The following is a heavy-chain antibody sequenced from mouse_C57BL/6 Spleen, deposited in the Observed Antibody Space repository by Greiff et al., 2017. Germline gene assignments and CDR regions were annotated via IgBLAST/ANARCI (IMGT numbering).Heavy chain of an antibody. J-gene: IGHJ1*03. CDR1: GYTFTGYW. Sequence: VQLQQSGAELMKPGASVKLSCKATGYTFTGYWIEWVKQRPGHGLEWIGEILPGSGSTNYNEKFKGKATFTADTSSNTAYMQLSSLTTEDSAIYYCARRIITTVVATRYFDVWGTGTTVTVSS. D-gene: IGHD1-1*01. CDR2: ILPGSGST. V-gene: IGHV1-9*01. CDR3: ARRIITTVVATRYFDV.